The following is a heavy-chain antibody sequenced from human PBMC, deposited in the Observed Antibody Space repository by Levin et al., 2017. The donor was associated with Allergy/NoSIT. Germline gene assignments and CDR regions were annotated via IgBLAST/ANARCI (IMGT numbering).Heavy chain of an antibody. CDR3: ARGETTRQLWLPYDY. CDR2: ISYSGST. J-gene: IGHJ4*02. V-gene: IGHV4-59*01. Sequence: SQTLSLTCTVSGGSISSSYWSWIRQPPGKGLEWIGYISYSGSTNYNPSLKSRVTISVDTSKNQFSLKLSSVSAADTAVYYCARGETTRQLWLPYDYWGQGTLVTVSS. CDR1: GGSISSSY. D-gene: IGHD5-18*01.